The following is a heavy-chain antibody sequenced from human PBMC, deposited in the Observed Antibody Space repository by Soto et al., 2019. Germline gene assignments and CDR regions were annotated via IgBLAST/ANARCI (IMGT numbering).Heavy chain of an antibody. D-gene: IGHD3-10*01. CDR3: ARDYMLRGRGSNWFDP. V-gene: IGHV3-74*01. J-gene: IGHJ5*02. CDR2: INSDGRST. Sequence: GGSLRLSCAASGFIFSSYWMHWVRQTPGKGLVWVARINSDGRSTTYADSVKGRFTISRDNAKNTLYLQMASLRAEDTAVYYCARDYMLRGRGSNWFDPWGQGTLVTVSS. CDR1: GFIFSSYW.